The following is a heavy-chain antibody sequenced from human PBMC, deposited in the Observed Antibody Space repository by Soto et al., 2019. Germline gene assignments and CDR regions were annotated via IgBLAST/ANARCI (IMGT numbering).Heavy chain of an antibody. CDR3: ARARYGSGSS. J-gene: IGHJ4*02. CDR2: IYYIGST. Sequence: SETLSLTCTVSGGSISSYYWSWIRQPPGKGLEWIGYIYYIGSTNYNPSLKSRVTISVDTSKNQFSLKLSSVTAADTAVYYCARARYGSGSSWGQGTLVTVSS. CDR1: GGSISSYY. V-gene: IGHV4-59*08. D-gene: IGHD3-10*01.